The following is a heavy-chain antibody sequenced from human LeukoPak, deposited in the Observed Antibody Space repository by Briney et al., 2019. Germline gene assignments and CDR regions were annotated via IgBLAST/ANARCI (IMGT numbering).Heavy chain of an antibody. CDR1: GFTFSSFG. CDR3: ARVVDHDYGDYYLDY. J-gene: IGHJ4*02. Sequence: GGSLRLSCAASGFTFSSFGIHWVRQAPGKGLEWVAFIRFDGSHKYYADSVKGRFTISRDNSKNTLYLQMNSLRVEDTAVYYCARVVDHDYGDYYLDYWGQGTLVTVSS. CDR2: IRFDGSHK. D-gene: IGHD4-17*01. V-gene: IGHV3-30*02.